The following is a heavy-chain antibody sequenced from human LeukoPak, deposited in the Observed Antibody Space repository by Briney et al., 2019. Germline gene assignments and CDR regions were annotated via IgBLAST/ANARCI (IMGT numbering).Heavy chain of an antibody. V-gene: IGHV3-23*01. CDR3: ATQPRVLRFLEWLLRPGHGFDY. CDR2: ISVSGGST. D-gene: IGHD3-3*01. CDR1: GFTFSSYA. J-gene: IGHJ4*02. Sequence: KTGGSLRLSCAASGFTFSSYAMTWVRQAPGKGLEWVSSISVSGGSTYYADSVKGRFTISRDNSKNTLYLQMNSLRAEDTAVYYCATQPRVLRFLEWLLRPGHGFDYWGQGTLVTVSS.